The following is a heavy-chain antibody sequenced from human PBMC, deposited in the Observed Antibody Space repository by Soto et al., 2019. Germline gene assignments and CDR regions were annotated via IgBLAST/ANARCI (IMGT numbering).Heavy chain of an antibody. CDR3: ARGAIVAGATHGMDV. J-gene: IGHJ6*02. V-gene: IGHV1-46*01. Sequence: ASVKVSCKASGYTLTTFFMHWVRQAPGQGLEWMGVINPGYPAGRSTTYAQKFQGRVTMTTDTSTGTVYMELSSLRSDDTAVYCWARGAIVAGATHGMDVWGQGTTVNVSS. D-gene: IGHD1-26*01. CDR2: INPGYPAGRST. CDR1: GYTLTTFF.